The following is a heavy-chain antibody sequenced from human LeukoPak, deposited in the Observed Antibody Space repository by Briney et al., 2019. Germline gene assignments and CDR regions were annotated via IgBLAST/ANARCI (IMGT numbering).Heavy chain of an antibody. V-gene: IGHV3-53*01. CDR2: IYSGGST. CDR1: GFTVSSNY. CDR3: ARDSFWFGELVGY. D-gene: IGHD3-10*01. Sequence: PGGSLRLSCAASGFTVSSNYMSWVRQAPGKGLEWVSVIYSGGSTYYADSVKGRFTISRDNSKNTLYLQMNSLRAEDTAVYYCARDSFWFGELVGYWGQGTLVTVSS. J-gene: IGHJ4*02.